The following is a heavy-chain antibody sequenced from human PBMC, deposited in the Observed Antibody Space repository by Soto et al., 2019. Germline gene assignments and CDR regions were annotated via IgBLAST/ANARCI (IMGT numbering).Heavy chain of an antibody. CDR1: GGSISSSNW. V-gene: IGHV4-4*02. Sequence: PSETLSLTCAVSGGSISSSNWWSWVRQPPGKGLEWIGEIYHSGSTNYNPSLKSRVTISVDKSKNQFSLKLSSVTAADTAVYYCARKRTASAGDYAWYAPDGMDVWGQGTTVTVSS. CDR2: IYHSGST. J-gene: IGHJ6*02. CDR3: ARKRTASAGDYAWYAPDGMDV. D-gene: IGHD4-17*01.